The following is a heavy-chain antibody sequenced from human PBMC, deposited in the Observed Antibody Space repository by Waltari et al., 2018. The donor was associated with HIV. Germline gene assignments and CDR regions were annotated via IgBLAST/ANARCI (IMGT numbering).Heavy chain of an antibody. V-gene: IGHV6-1*01. CDR1: GASVSSNSAA. D-gene: IGHD3-16*02. CDR3: ARDLSKPTGADFDY. J-gene: IGHJ4*02. Sequence: QVQLQQSGPGLVKPSQTLSLTFAISGASVSSNSAALHWIRKAPSRGLEWLGRTYYRSKWYNDYAVSVKSRITINPDTSKNQFSLQLNSVTPEDTAVYYCARDLSKPTGADFDYWGQGTLVTVSS. CDR2: TYYRSKWYN.